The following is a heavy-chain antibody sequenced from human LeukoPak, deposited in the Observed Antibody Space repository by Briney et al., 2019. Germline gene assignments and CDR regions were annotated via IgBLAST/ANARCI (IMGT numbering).Heavy chain of an antibody. V-gene: IGHV3-33*06. J-gene: IGHJ4*02. D-gene: IGHD3-16*01. CDR3: AKGGISSSGGIDY. CDR2: IWYDGSNK. Sequence: PGGSLRLSCAASGFTFSSYGMHWVRQAPGKGLEWVAVIWYDGSNKYYPDSVKGRFTISRDNSENTLYLQMNSLRAEDTAVYYCAKGGISSSGGIDYWGQGTLVTVSS. CDR1: GFTFSSYG.